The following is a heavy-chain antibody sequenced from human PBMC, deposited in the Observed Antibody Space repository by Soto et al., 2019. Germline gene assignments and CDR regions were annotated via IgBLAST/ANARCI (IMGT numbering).Heavy chain of an antibody. CDR3: ARDRSPGSSSWYDY. CDR1: GDIVSSNSAA. V-gene: IGHV6-1*01. D-gene: IGHD6-13*01. Sequence: SQTLSLSCVISGDIVSSNSAAGNCIRQSPSRGLEWLGRTYYGSKWYNDYAVSVKGRITINPDTSKNQFSLHLHSVTPEDTAVYYCARDRSPGSSSWYDYWGQGALVTVSS. CDR2: TYYGSKWYN. J-gene: IGHJ4*02.